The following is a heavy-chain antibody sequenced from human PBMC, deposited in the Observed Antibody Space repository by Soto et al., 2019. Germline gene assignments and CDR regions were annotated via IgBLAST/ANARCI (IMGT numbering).Heavy chain of an antibody. CDR2: IYHSGSI. J-gene: IGHJ4*02. CDR1: GGSIRSGGYS. CDR3: ARVPDY. V-gene: IGHV4-30-2*01. Sequence: QLQLQESGSGLVKPSQTLSLTCAVSGGSIRSGGYSWSWIRQPPGKGLEGIGYIYHSGSIYYNPSLKSRVTISVASSKNQFSLKLSSVTAADTAGYYCARVPDYWGQGTLVTVSS.